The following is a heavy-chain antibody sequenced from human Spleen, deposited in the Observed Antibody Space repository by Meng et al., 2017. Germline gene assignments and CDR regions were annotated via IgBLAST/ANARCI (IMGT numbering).Heavy chain of an antibody. CDR1: GDSVSSNSAA. V-gene: IGHV6-1*01. CDR3: AREVLVSSGHNY. J-gene: IGHJ4*02. CDR2: TYYRSKWYN. D-gene: IGHD6-19*01. Sequence: VQLQQSAPGLLNPSHTLSRTCAISGDSVSSNSAAWNWNRQSPSRGIEWLGRTYYRSKWYNDYAVSVNSRITIYPHTSKNQFSLQMNSVTPEDTAVYYCAREVLVSSGHNYWGQGTLVTVSS.